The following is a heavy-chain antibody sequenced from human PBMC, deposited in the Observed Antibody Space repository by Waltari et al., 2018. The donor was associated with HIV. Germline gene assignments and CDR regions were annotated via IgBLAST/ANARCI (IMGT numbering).Heavy chain of an antibody. CDR3: ARLTVAGWFFDL. CDR1: GYTFTTYW. V-gene: IGHV5-51*01. J-gene: IGHJ2*01. CDR2: INPSDSDI. D-gene: IGHD4-17*01. Sequence: EVQLVQSGAEVKKPGESLKISCKGSGYTFTTYWIGWVRQMPGKGLECMGIINPSDSDIRYTPSFQGQVTISVDKSISSAYLQWSGLKASDTAIYYCARLTVAGWFFDLWGRGTLVTVSS.